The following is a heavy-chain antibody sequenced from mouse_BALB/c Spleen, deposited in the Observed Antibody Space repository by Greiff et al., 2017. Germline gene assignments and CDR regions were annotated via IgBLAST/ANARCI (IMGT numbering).Heavy chain of an antibody. CDR1: GFNIKDTY. D-gene: IGHD1-1*01. CDR2: IDPANGNT. CDR3: ARGHYYGSSYEAY. J-gene: IGHJ3*01. Sequence: EVKLMESGAELVKPGASVKLSCTASGFNIKDTYMHWVKQRPEQGLEWIGRIDPANGNTKYDPKFQGKATITADTSSNTAYLQLSSLTSEDTAVYYCARGHYYGSSYEAYWGQGTLVTVSA. V-gene: IGHV14-3*02.